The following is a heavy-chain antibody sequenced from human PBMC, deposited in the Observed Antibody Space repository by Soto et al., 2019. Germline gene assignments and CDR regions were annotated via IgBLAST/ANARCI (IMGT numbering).Heavy chain of an antibody. Sequence: QVQVQEASPGLVRPSQTLSLTCTVAGGSMSENDYYWSWLRQSPGQGLQWIGYIYDTWTTSYSPSLKSRVTMSADTSRNQFSLKLTSVTAADTALYFCARAIVRGGFDIWGQGTLVTVSS. CDR2: IYDTWTT. J-gene: IGHJ3*02. V-gene: IGHV4-30-4*01. D-gene: IGHD3-10*02. CDR1: GGSMSENDYY. CDR3: ARAIVRGGFDI.